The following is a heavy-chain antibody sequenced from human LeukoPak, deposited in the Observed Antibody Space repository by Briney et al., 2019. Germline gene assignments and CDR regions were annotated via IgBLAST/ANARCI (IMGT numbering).Heavy chain of an antibody. CDR3: ARRLGGADVFDI. CDR1: GYSFSSYW. D-gene: IGHD3-16*01. CDR2: IYPGDSDT. J-gene: IGHJ3*02. V-gene: IGHV5-51*01. Sequence: GESLKISCKASGYSFSSYWIGWVRQMPGKGLEWVGIIYPGDSDTRHRPSFQGQVTISADKSISTPYLQWSSLKASDSAMYYCARRLGGADVFDIWGQGTMVTVSS.